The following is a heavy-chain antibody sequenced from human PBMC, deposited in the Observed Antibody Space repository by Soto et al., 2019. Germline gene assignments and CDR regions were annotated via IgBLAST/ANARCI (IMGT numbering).Heavy chain of an antibody. CDR1: GFTFSSYA. CDR2: ISYDGSNK. V-gene: IGHV3-30-3*01. CDR3: ARSLGSSHKSGFDP. J-gene: IGHJ5*02. D-gene: IGHD6-13*01. Sequence: GVSLRLSCAASGFTFSSYAMHWVRQAPGKGLEWVAVISYDGSNKYYADSVKGRFTISRDNSKNTLYLQMNSLRAEDTAVYYCARSLGSSHKSGFDPWGQGTLVTVSS.